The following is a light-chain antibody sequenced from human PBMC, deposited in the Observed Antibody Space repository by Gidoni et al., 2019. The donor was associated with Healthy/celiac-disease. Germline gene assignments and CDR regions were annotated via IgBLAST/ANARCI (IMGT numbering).Light chain of an antibody. Sequence: QSVLTQPPSVSGAPGQRGTISCTGSSSTIGAGYHVHWYQQLPGTAPKLLIYGNSNRPSGVPDRFSGSKSGTSASLAITGLQAEDEADYYCQSYDSSLSGWEVFGGGTKLTVL. CDR2: GNS. J-gene: IGLJ2*01. CDR3: QSYDSSLSGWEV. V-gene: IGLV1-40*01. CDR1: SSTIGAGYH.